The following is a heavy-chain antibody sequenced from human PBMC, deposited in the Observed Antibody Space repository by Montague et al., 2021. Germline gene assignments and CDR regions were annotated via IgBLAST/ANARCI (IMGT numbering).Heavy chain of an antibody. D-gene: IGHD3-10*01. V-gene: IGHV6-1*01. CDR3: AREGVGDLLFSFDS. CDR1: GDSVSNNHAA. J-gene: IGHJ4*02. Sequence: CAISGDSVSNNHAAWNWIRESPSRGLEWLVRTYYRSTWYTDYAVSVKVRIAINPDTSKNQFSLQLTSVTPEDTAVYYCAREGVGDLLFSFDSWGQGTLVTVSS. CDR2: TYYRSTWYT.